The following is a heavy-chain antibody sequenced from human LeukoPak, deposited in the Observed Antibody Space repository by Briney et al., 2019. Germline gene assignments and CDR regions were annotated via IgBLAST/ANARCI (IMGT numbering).Heavy chain of an antibody. CDR2: ISWNSGSI. D-gene: IGHD3-10*01. J-gene: IGHJ3*01. V-gene: IGHV3-9*01. Sequence: GGSLRLSCAASGFNFDDYAMPRVRQAPGKGLDWVSGISWNSGSIGYAYSVKGRFTISRDNAKNSLYLQMNSLRAEDTALYYCAKDVPYGSGYTAFDFWGQGKMVTVSS. CDR1: GFNFDDYA. CDR3: AKDVPYGSGYTAFDF.